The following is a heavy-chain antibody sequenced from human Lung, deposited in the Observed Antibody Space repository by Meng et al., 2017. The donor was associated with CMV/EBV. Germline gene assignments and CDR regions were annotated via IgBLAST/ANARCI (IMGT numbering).Heavy chain of an antibody. V-gene: IGHV3-74*01. Sequence: GGSLRLXCAASGFTFSSYWMHWVRQAPGKGLVWVSRIDSDGSSTSYADSVKGRFTISRDNAKNTLYLQMNSLSAEDTAVYYCARSYYYDSSGYYYPFDYXGQGXLVTVSS. CDR2: IDSDGSST. CDR3: ARSYYYDSSGYYYPFDY. D-gene: IGHD3-22*01. J-gene: IGHJ4*02. CDR1: GFTFSSYW.